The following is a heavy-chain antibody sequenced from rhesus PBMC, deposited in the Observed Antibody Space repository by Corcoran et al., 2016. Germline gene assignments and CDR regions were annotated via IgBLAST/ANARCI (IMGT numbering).Heavy chain of an antibody. V-gene: IGHV4-122*02. CDR1: GYSIRSGYG. CDR3: AREGSYPDY. J-gene: IGHJ4*01. CDR2: ISYSGST. Sequence: QLQLQESGPGLVKPSETLSLTCAVSGYSIRSGYGWSWIRQSPGKGLEWIGYISYSGSTSSSPSLQSRVTSSRDTSKNQCSLKLSSVTAADTGVYYCAREGSYPDYWGQGVLVTGSS. D-gene: IGHD1-44*02.